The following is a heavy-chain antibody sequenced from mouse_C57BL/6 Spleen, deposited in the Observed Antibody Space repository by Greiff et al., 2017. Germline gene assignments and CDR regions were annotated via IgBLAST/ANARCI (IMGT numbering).Heavy chain of an antibody. CDR2: INYDGSST. J-gene: IGHJ1*03. CDR3: AREGGTGWYFDV. V-gene: IGHV5-16*01. Sequence: EVQRVESEGGLVQPGSSMKLSCTASGFTFSDYYMAWVRQVPEKGLEWVANINYDGSSTYYLDSLKSRFIISRDNAKNILYLQMSSLKSEDTATYYCAREGGTGWYFDVWGTGTTVTVSS. D-gene: IGHD3-3*01. CDR1: GFTFSDYY.